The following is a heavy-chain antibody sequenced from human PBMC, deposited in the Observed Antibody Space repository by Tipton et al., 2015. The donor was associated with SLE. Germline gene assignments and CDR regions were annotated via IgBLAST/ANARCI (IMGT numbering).Heavy chain of an antibody. CDR3: ARDQDNWSPALFDI. J-gene: IGHJ3*02. V-gene: IGHV4-4*07. CDR2: IYTSGST. CDR1: GGSISSYY. Sequence: TLSLTCTVSGGSISSYYWSWFRQPAGKGLEWIGRIYTSGSTNYNPSPKSRVTMSVDTSKNQFSLKLSSVTAADTAVYYCARDQDNWSPALFDIWGQGTMVTASS. D-gene: IGHD1-20*01.